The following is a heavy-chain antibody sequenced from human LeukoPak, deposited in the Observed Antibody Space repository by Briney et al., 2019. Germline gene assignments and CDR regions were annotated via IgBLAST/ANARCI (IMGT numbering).Heavy chain of an antibody. CDR2: IIPIFGTA. D-gene: IGHD1-26*01. CDR3: ARHPQGEVQVYYYYHMDV. CDR1: GGTFSSYA. Sequence: SVKVSCKASGGTFSSYAISWVRQAPGQGLEWMGGIIPIFGTANYAQKFQGRVTITADESTSTAYMELSSLRSEDTAVYYCARHPQGEVQVYYYYHMDVWGKGTTITVSS. J-gene: IGHJ6*03. V-gene: IGHV1-69*13.